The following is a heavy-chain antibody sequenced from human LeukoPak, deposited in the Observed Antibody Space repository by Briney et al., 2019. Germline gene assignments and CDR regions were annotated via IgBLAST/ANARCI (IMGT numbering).Heavy chain of an antibody. CDR3: ARVGRVGAPFDY. J-gene: IGHJ4*02. Sequence: SVKVSCKASGGTFSSYAISWVRQAPGQGLEWMGRIIPILGIANYAQKFQGRVTITADKSTSTAYMELSSLRSEDTAVYYCARVGRVGAPFDYWGQGTLVTVSS. V-gene: IGHV1-69*04. CDR2: IIPILGIA. CDR1: GGTFSSYA. D-gene: IGHD1-26*01.